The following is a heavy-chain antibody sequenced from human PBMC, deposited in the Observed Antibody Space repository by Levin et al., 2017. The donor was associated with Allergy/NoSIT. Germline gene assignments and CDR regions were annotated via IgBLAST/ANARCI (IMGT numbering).Heavy chain of an antibody. CDR3: ATAYRTVTTLGADAFDI. Sequence: GESLKISCQGSGYSFTSYWIGWVRQMPGKGLEWMGIIYPGDSDTRYSPSFQGQVTISADKSISTAYLQWSSLKASDTAMYYCATAYRTVTTLGADAFDIWGQGTMVTVSS. V-gene: IGHV5-51*01. CDR2: IYPGDSDT. D-gene: IGHD4-17*01. CDR1: GYSFTSYW. J-gene: IGHJ3*02.